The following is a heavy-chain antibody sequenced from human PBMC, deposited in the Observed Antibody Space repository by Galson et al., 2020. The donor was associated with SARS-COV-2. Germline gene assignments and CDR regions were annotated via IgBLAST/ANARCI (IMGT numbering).Heavy chain of an antibody. D-gene: IGHD3-10*01. CDR1: GFTFSNYW. J-gene: IGHJ4*02. CDR3: ACFSTGG. CDR2: INSVGSIT. V-gene: IGHV3-74*01. Sequence: GESLKISCITSGFTFSNYWMHWVRQAPGKGLVWVSPINSVGSITCYADSVKGRFTISRDNAKNTLYLQMNSLRAEDTAVYYCACFSTGGRGQGTMVTVSS.